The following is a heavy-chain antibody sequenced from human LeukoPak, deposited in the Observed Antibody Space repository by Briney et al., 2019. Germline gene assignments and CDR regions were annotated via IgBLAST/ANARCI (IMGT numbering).Heavy chain of an antibody. D-gene: IGHD1-14*01. V-gene: IGHV1-46*01. Sequence: ASVTVSCKASGYTFTSYYMHWVRQAPGPGLEWMGIINSLSGRTTYAQKFQGRVTMTRDTSTSTIYMELSSLGSDDTAVYYCARECDYNTACVGDYWGQGTLVTVSS. CDR2: INSLSGRT. CDR3: ARECDYNTACVGDY. J-gene: IGHJ4*02. CDR1: GYTFTSYY.